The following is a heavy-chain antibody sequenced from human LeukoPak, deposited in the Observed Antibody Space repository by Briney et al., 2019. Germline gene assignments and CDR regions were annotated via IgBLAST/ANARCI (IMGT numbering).Heavy chain of an antibody. J-gene: IGHJ6*02. Sequence: PGGSLRLSCAASGFTFSSYAMHWVRQAPGKGLEWVAVISYDGSNKYYADSVKGRFTISRDNSKNTLYLQMNSLRAEDTAVYYCARGGGIVGATYYYYGMDVWGQGTTVTVSS. D-gene: IGHD1-26*01. CDR1: GFTFSSYA. CDR2: ISYDGSNK. V-gene: IGHV3-30*04. CDR3: ARGGGIVGATYYYYGMDV.